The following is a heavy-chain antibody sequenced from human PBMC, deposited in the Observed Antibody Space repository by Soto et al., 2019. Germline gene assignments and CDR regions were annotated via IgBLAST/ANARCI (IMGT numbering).Heavy chain of an antibody. D-gene: IGHD6-6*01. CDR1: GGSFSGYY. CDR3: ARGNSSSFLYYYYDVDG. CDR2: INHSGST. Sequence: SETLSLTCAVYGGSFSGYYWSWIRQPPGKGLEWIGEINHSGSTNYNPSLKSRVTISVDTSKNQFSLKLSSVTAADTAVYYCARGNSSSFLYYYYDVDGWGKGTTVNVSS. J-gene: IGHJ6*03. V-gene: IGHV4-34*01.